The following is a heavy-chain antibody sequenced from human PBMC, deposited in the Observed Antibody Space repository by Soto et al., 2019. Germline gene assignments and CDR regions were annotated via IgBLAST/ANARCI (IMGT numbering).Heavy chain of an antibody. Sequence: SETLSLTCTVSGGSIASSLYYWGWVRQSPGKGLEWIESIYYSGSTHYNPSLKSRVTVSVDTSKNHFSLKLTSVTAADTAVYFCVSHRNYIVVSGSFFGYWSQGTLVTSPQ. V-gene: IGHV4-39*01. CDR2: IYYSGST. CDR1: GGSIASSLYY. CDR3: VSHRNYIVVSGSFFGY. D-gene: IGHD6-19*01. J-gene: IGHJ4*02.